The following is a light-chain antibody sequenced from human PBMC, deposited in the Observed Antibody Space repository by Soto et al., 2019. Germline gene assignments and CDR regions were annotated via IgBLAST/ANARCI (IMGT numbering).Light chain of an antibody. J-gene: IGKJ4*01. CDR1: QGISSW. CDR3: LQANTFPRLT. Sequence: DIQMTQSPSSVSASVGDRVTITCRASQGISSWLAWYQVKPGKAPKLLIYAASSLQSGVPSRFSGSGSETDFTLTISSLQPEDFATYYCLQANTFPRLTFGGGTKVEMK. V-gene: IGKV1-12*01. CDR2: AAS.